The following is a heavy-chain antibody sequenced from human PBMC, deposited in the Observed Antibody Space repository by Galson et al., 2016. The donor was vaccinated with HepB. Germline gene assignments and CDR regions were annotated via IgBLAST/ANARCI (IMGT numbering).Heavy chain of an antibody. V-gene: IGHV3-23*01. CDR3: AGVAAVGEYFQH. CDR2: ISGSGGTT. J-gene: IGHJ1*01. D-gene: IGHD6-13*01. Sequence: SLRLSCAVSGFTLSNYAMSWIRQGPGKGLQWVAGISGSGGTTDYADSVKGRFTISKDNLKNTVYLQMSSLTAEDTAVYYCAGVAAVGEYFQHWGQGTLVTVSS. CDR1: GFTLSNYA.